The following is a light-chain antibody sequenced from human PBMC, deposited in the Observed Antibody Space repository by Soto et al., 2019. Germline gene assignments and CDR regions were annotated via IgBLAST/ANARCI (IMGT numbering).Light chain of an antibody. Sequence: QSALTQPASVSGSPGQSITISCTGTSSDVGYYNYVSWYQQHPGKAPKLMIYDVHYRPSGVSDRFSGSKSGNTASLTLSGLQAEDEDYYYCSSYTSSSTLVFGTGTKVTVL. CDR3: SSYTSSSTLV. CDR2: DVH. J-gene: IGLJ1*01. CDR1: SSDVGYYNY. V-gene: IGLV2-14*03.